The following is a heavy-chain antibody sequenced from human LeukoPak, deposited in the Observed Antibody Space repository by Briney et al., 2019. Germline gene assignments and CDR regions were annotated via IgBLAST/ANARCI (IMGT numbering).Heavy chain of an antibody. CDR3: ARGGKITIFGVVPPKWSYMDV. CDR2: IIPIFGTA. J-gene: IGHJ6*03. Sequence: SVKVSCKASGGTFSSYAISWVRQAPGQGLEWMGGIIPIFGTANYAQKFQGRVTMTRDTSISTAYMELSRLRSDDTAVYYCARGGKITIFGVVPPKWSYMDVWGKGTTVTVSS. V-gene: IGHV1-69*05. D-gene: IGHD3-3*01. CDR1: GGTFSSYA.